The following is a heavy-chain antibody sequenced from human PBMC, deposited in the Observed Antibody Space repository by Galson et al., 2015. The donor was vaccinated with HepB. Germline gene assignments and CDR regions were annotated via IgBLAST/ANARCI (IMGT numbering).Heavy chain of an antibody. Sequence: GGSISSSSSYWGWIRQPPGKGLEWIGSIYYSGSTYYNPTLKNRVTISVDTSKNQFSLKLSSVTAADTAVYYCARLAYFQWLVAEDYWGQGTLVTVSS. J-gene: IGHJ4*02. CDR2: IYYSGST. D-gene: IGHD6-19*01. V-gene: IGHV4-39*01. CDR3: ARLAYFQWLVAEDY. CDR1: GGSISSSSSY.